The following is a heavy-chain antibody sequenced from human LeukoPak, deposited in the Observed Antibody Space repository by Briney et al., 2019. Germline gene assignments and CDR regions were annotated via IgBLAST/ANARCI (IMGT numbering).Heavy chain of an antibody. J-gene: IGHJ3*02. CDR3: MTSGGYSYGYGGLRNAFDI. CDR1: GFTFSSYW. D-gene: IGHD5-18*01. CDR2: IKSKTDGGTT. V-gene: IGHV3-15*01. Sequence: GGSLRLSCAASGFTFSSYWMSWVRQAPGKGLEWVGRIKSKTDGGTTDYAAPVKGRFTISRDDSKNTLYLQMNSLKTEDTAVYYCMTSGGYSYGYGGLRNAFDIWGQGTMVTVSS.